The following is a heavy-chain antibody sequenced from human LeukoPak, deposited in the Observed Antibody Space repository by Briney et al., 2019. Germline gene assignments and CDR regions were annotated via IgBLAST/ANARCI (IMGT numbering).Heavy chain of an antibody. Sequence: GGSLRLSCTVSGFTLSSYEMTWFRQAPGKGLEWVSSIGYGGSDTHYADSVKGRFTISRDNSKSTLYLQLNSLRAEDTAVYYCARDSGYYDSSGLIWGQGTMVTVSS. CDR3: ARDSGYYDSSGLI. D-gene: IGHD3-22*01. V-gene: IGHV3-23*01. CDR2: IGYGGSDT. J-gene: IGHJ3*02. CDR1: GFTLSSYE.